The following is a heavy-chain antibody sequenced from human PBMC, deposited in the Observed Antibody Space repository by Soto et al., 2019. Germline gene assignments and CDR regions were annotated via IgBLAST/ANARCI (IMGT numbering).Heavy chain of an antibody. D-gene: IGHD2-2*01. CDR3: ARDGTGKDIVVGAFDP. CDR2: ISSSSSYT. V-gene: IGHV3-11*06. J-gene: IGHJ5*02. Sequence: VQLVESGGGLVKPGGSLRLSCAASGFTFSDYYMSWIRQAPGKGLAGVSYISSSSSYTNYADSVKGRFTISRDNAKNSLYLQMNSLRAEDTAVYYCARDGTGKDIVVGAFDPWGQGTLVTVSS. CDR1: GFTFSDYY.